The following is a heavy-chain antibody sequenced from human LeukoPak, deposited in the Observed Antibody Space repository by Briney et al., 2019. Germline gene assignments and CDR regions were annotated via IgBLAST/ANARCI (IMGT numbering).Heavy chain of an antibody. J-gene: IGHJ3*02. Sequence: SETLSLTCTVSGGSISSSSYYWGWIRQPPGKGLEWIGSIYYSGSTYYNPSLKSRVTISVDTSKNQFSLKLSSVTAADTAVYYCAREHSPYYYDSSDPGRAFDIWGQGTMVTVSS. D-gene: IGHD3-22*01. CDR3: AREHSPYYYDSSDPGRAFDI. CDR2: IYYSGST. V-gene: IGHV4-39*02. CDR1: GGSISSSSYY.